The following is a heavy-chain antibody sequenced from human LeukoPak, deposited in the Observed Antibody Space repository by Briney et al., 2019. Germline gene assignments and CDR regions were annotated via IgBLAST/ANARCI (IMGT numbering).Heavy chain of an antibody. D-gene: IGHD3-3*01. Sequence: PGGSLRLSCAASGITFSIYGMHWVRQAPGKGLEWVSMISYDGSQTYYADSVKGRFTISRDNSKNTLYLQMNSLRAEDTAVYYCTKDQTDFWSGFHDHWGQGTLVTVSS. CDR2: ISYDGSQT. CDR1: GITFSIYG. V-gene: IGHV3-30*18. J-gene: IGHJ4*02. CDR3: TKDQTDFWSGFHDH.